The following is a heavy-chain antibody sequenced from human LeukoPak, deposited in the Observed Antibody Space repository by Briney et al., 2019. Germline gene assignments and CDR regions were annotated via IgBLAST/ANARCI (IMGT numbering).Heavy chain of an antibody. CDR2: IYNSGST. CDR3: AKQTGVVGATSAGFDL. V-gene: IGHV4-4*07. D-gene: IGHD1-26*01. Sequence: SETLSLTCTVSGGSLSGFYWTWVRQPAGKGLERIGRIYNSGSTNLNPSLKSRVTMSEDTSKNQFSLRLTSVTAADTAVYYCAKQTGVVGATSAGFDLWGRGTLVTVSS. J-gene: IGHJ2*01. CDR1: GGSLSGFY.